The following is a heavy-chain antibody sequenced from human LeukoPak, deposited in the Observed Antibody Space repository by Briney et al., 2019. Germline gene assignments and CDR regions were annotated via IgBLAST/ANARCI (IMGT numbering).Heavy chain of an antibody. Sequence: SETLSLTCAVYGGSFSGYYWSWIRQPPGKGLEWIGEINHSGSTNYNLSLKSRVTISVDTSKNQFSLKLSSVTAADTAVYYCARASYSSSLFSYYYFDYWGQGTLVTVSS. V-gene: IGHV4-34*01. D-gene: IGHD6-13*01. CDR2: INHSGST. CDR3: ARASYSSSLFSYYYFDY. CDR1: GGSFSGYY. J-gene: IGHJ4*02.